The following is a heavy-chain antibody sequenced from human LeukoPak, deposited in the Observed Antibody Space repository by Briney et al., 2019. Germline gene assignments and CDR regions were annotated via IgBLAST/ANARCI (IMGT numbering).Heavy chain of an antibody. V-gene: IGHV1-8*02. CDR3: ARREYYYYYMDV. D-gene: IGHD5-24*01. Sequence: ASVKVSCKASGGTFSSYAINWVRQATGQGLEWMGWMNPNSGNTGYAQKFQGRVTMTRNTSISTAYMELSSLRSEDTAVYYCARREYYYYYMDVWGKGTTVTISS. CDR1: GGTFSSYA. J-gene: IGHJ6*03. CDR2: MNPNSGNT.